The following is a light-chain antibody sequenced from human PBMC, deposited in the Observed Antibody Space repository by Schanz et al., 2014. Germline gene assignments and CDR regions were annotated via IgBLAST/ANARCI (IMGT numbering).Light chain of an antibody. Sequence: EIVLTQSPGTLSLSPGERATLSCRASQSVYANFLAWYQQKPGQAPRLLIYGASTRATGIPDRFSGSGSGTDFTLTISRLEPEDFAVYYCQQYGMTFGQGTKVEVK. CDR1: QSVYANF. V-gene: IGKV3-20*01. CDR2: GAS. J-gene: IGKJ1*01. CDR3: QQYGMT.